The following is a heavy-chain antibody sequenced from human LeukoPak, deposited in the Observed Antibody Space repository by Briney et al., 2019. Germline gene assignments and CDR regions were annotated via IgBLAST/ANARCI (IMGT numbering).Heavy chain of an antibody. CDR1: GYTFTSYY. D-gene: IGHD2-15*01. J-gene: IGHJ4*02. CDR3: ARGGRVVVVAARFDY. Sequence: ASVKVSCKASGYTFTSYYMHWVRQAPGQGLEWMGIINPSGGSTSYAQKFQGRVTMTRDTSTSTVYMELSSLRSEDTAVYHCARGGRVVVVAARFDYWGQGTLVTASS. CDR2: INPSGGST. V-gene: IGHV1-46*01.